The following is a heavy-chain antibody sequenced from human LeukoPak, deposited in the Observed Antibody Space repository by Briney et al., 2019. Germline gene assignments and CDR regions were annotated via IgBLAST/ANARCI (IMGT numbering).Heavy chain of an antibody. CDR2: INWGSNHI. J-gene: IGHJ4*02. V-gene: IGHV3-21*06. Sequence: GGSLRLSCAASGFTFSSYWMNWVRQAPGKGLEWVSSINWGSNHIYYADAVQGRFTISRDNAKNSLYLQMNSLRAEDTAIYYCARDNSGWSRDYWGQGALVTVSS. D-gene: IGHD6-19*01. CDR3: ARDNSGWSRDY. CDR1: GFTFSSYW.